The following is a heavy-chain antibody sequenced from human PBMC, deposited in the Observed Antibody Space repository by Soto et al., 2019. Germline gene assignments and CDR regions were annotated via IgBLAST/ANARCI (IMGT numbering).Heavy chain of an antibody. Sequence: QVQLQESGPGLVKPSGTLSLTCAVSGGSISSSNWWSWVRQPPGKGLEWIGEIYHSGSTNYNPSLKSRVTISVDKSKNQFSLKLSSVPAADTAVYYCASRYCISTSCYVGYYGMDVWGQGTTVTVSS. CDR3: ASRYCISTSCYVGYYGMDV. CDR2: IYHSGST. CDR1: GGSISSSNW. D-gene: IGHD2-2*01. V-gene: IGHV4-4*02. J-gene: IGHJ6*02.